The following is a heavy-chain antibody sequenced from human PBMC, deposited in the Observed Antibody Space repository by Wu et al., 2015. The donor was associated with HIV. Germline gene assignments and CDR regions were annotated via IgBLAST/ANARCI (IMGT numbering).Heavy chain of an antibody. J-gene: IGHJ4*02. CDR3: ARGRINVGEKFQIDY. V-gene: IGHV1-8*01. D-gene: IGHD2-15*01. CDR2: MNPNNGDT. CDR1: GGTFNNYD. Sequence: QVQLVQSGAEVKKPGSSVKVSCKASGGTFNNYDINWVRQAAGQGLEWMGWMNPNNGDTGFAQKFQGRVNHDQEHLHKQQPTWNFEQPERSERTRPFYYCARGRINVGEKFQIDYWGQGNFGTPSPQ.